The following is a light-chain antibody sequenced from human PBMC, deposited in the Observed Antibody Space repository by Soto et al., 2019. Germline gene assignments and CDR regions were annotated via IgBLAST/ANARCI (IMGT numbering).Light chain of an antibody. CDR2: DVS. V-gene: IGLV2-14*01. CDR1: SSDVGGYNY. J-gene: IGLJ3*02. Sequence: QSVLTQPASVSGSPGQSITISCTGTSSDVGGYNYVSWYQQHPGKAPKLMIYDVSNRPSGVSNRFSGPKSGNTASLTISGLQAEDEADYYCSSYTSSSTLGKVFGGGTKLTVL. CDR3: SSYTSSSTLGKV.